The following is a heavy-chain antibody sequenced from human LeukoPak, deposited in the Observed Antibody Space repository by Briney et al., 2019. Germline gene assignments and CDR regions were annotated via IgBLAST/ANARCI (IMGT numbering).Heavy chain of an antibody. Sequence: SVKVSCKASGGTFSSYAISWVRQAPGQGLEWMGGIIPIFGTANYAQKFQGRVTITADKSTSTAYMELSSLRSEDTAVYYCARDERAKAYYYDSSGLYWGQGTLVTVSS. V-gene: IGHV1-69*06. CDR1: GGTFSSYA. CDR3: ARDERAKAYYYDSSGLY. J-gene: IGHJ4*02. D-gene: IGHD3-22*01. CDR2: IIPIFGTA.